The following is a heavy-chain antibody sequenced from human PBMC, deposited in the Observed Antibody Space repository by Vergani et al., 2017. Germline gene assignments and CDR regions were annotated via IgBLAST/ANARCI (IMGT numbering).Heavy chain of an antibody. CDR1: GFTFSSYS. CDR2: ISYDGSNK. D-gene: IGHD6-13*01. Sequence: VQLVESGGGLVKPGGSLRLSCAASGFTFSSYSMNWVRQAPGKGLEWVAVISYDGSNKYYADSVKGRFTISRDNSKNTLYLQMNSLRAEDTAVYYCARPYSSSWKVRGSWGQGTLVTVSS. CDR3: ARPYSSSWKVRGS. J-gene: IGHJ5*02. V-gene: IGHV3-30*03.